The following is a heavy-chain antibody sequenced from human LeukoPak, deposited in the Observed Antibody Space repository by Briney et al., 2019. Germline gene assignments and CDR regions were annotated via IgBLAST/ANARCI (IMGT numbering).Heavy chain of an antibody. CDR1: GGSFSGYY. CDR2: INHSGST. CDR3: AREISMITPDPAY. V-gene: IGHV4-34*01. J-gene: IGHJ4*02. D-gene: IGHD3-22*01. Sequence: SETLSLTCAVYGGSFSGYYWSWIRQPPGKGLEWMGEINHSGSTNYNPSLKSRVTISVDTSKNHFSLRLSSVTAADTAVYYCAREISMITPDPAYGGKGTLVTV.